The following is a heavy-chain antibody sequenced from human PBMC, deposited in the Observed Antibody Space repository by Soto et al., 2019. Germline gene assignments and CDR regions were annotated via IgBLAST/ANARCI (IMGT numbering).Heavy chain of an antibody. CDR2: INPNSGGT. Sequence: ASVKVSCKASGYTFTGYYMHWVRQAPGQGLEWMGWINPNSGGTNYAQKFQGRVTVTRDTSISTAYMELSRLRSDDTAVYYCARVPEGYCSGGSCYDLDYWGQGTLVTVSS. CDR3: ARVPEGYCSGGSCYDLDY. V-gene: IGHV1-2*02. CDR1: GYTFTGYY. J-gene: IGHJ4*02. D-gene: IGHD2-15*01.